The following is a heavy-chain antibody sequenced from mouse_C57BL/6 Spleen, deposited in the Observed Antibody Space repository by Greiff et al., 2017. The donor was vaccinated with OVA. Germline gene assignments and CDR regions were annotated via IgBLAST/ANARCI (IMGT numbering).Heavy chain of an antibody. J-gene: IGHJ4*01. CDR3: AKRRLGPFGAMDY. V-gene: IGHV2-3*01. CDR2: IWGEGST. Sequence: VMLVESGPGLVAPSQSLSITCTVSGFSLTSYGVSWVGQPPGKGLEWMGVIWGEGSTNYHSALISRLSIIKYNSKSQVFLKLNSLQTDDTATYYCAKRRLGPFGAMDYWGQGTSVTVSS. D-gene: IGHD4-1*01. CDR1: GFSLTSYG.